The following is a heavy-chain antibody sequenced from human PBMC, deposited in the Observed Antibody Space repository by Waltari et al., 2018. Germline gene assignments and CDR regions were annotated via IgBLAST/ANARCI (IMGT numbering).Heavy chain of an antibody. J-gene: IGHJ3*02. D-gene: IGHD5-12*01. Sequence: QVQLVQSGAEVKKPGASVKVSCKASGYTFTGYYMHWVRQPPGQGLEWSGVINPNIVGTNYAQKLQGRVTMTRDTSISTAYMELSRLRSDDTAVYYCARDSGYDLMFAFDIWGQGTMVTVSS. CDR1: GYTFTGYY. CDR3: ARDSGYDLMFAFDI. CDR2: INPNIVGT. V-gene: IGHV1-2*02.